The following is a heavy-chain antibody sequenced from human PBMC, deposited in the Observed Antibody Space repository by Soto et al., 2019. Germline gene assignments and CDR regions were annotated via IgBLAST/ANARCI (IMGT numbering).Heavy chain of an antibody. CDR3: ARDRGAYYDFWSGYYPTLDYYYYGMDV. CDR1: GFTFSSYS. D-gene: IGHD3-3*01. J-gene: IGHJ6*02. CDR2: ISSSSSYI. Sequence: EVQLVESGGGLVKPGGSLRLSCAASGFTFSSYSMNWVRQAPGKGLEWVSSISSSSSYIYYADSVKGRFTISRDNAKNSLYLQMNSLRAEDTAVYYCARDRGAYYDFWSGYYPTLDYYYYGMDVWGQGTTVTVSS. V-gene: IGHV3-21*01.